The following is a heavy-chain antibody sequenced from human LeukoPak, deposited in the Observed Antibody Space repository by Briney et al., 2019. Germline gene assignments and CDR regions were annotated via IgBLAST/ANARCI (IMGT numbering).Heavy chain of an antibody. V-gene: IGHV4-39*01. Sequence: SETLSLTCTVSGCSISSSSYYWGWIRQPPGRGLEWIGSIYYSGSTYYNPSLTSRVTISVDTSKNQFSLKLSSVTAADTAVYYCARHSKSSFTILPGTYYFDYWGQGTLVTVSS. D-gene: IGHD3-9*01. CDR1: GCSISSSSYY. J-gene: IGHJ4*02. CDR2: IYYSGST. CDR3: ARHSKSSFTILPGTYYFDY.